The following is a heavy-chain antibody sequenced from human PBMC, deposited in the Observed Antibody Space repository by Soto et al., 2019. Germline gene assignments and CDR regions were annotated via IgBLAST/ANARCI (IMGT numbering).Heavy chain of an antibody. V-gene: IGHV1-69*04. D-gene: IGHD4-17*01. CDR1: GGTFSSYT. CDR2: IIPILGIA. CDR3: ARDGVYGDRVFDY. J-gene: IGHJ4*02. Sequence: GASVKVSCKASGGTFSSYTISWVRQAPGQGLEWMGRIIPILGIANYAQKFQGRVTITADKSTSTAYMELSSLRSEDTAVYYCARDGVYGDRVFDYWGQGTLVTVSS.